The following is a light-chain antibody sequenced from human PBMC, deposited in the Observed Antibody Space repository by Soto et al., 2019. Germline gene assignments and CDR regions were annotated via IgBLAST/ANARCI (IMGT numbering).Light chain of an antibody. CDR2: DAS. Sequence: EIVLTQSPATLSLSPGERATLSCRASQSVRSYLAWYQHKHGQAPRLLIYDASNRATGIPDRFSGSGSGTDFSLTISRLEPEDFAVYYCQQYGVSPRTFGQGTKVDIK. CDR3: QQYGVSPRT. V-gene: IGKV3-20*01. CDR1: QSVRSY. J-gene: IGKJ1*01.